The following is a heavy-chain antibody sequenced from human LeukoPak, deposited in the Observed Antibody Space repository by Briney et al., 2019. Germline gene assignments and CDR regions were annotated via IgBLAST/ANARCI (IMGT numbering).Heavy chain of an antibody. J-gene: IGHJ4*02. Sequence: PGGSLRLSCAASGFSVSNNYLTWVRQAPGKGLEWVSVIYNDGRIFYADSVKGRFTISRDSSKNTLFLQINSLRAEDTAVYYCARLAYYRDSETRWGQGTLVTVSS. V-gene: IGHV3-53*01. CDR2: IYNDGRI. CDR3: ARLAYYRDSETR. CDR1: GFSVSNNY. D-gene: IGHD3-16*02.